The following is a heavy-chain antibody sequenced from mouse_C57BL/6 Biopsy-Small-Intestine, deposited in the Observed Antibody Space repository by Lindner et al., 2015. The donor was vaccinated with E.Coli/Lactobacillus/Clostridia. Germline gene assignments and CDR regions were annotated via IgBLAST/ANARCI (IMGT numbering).Heavy chain of an antibody. J-gene: IGHJ3*01. CDR2: INPYNDGT. Sequence: VQLQESGPELVKPGASVKTSCKASGYTFTSYVMHWVKQKPGQGLEWIGYINPYNDGTKYNEKLKGKATLTSDKSSSTAYMELSSLTSEDSAVYYCAREGYGNSFVYWGQGTLVTVSA. CDR3: AREGYGNSFVY. V-gene: IGHV1-14*01. D-gene: IGHD2-1*01. CDR1: GYTFTSYV.